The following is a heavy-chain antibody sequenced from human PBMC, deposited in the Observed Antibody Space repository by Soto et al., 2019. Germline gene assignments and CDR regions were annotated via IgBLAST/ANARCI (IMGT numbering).Heavy chain of an antibody. CDR2: TYYRSKWYN. CDR1: GASVSSNSAA. V-gene: IGHV6-1*01. CDR3: ARVESSWYYYYYYGMDV. J-gene: IGHJ6*02. Sequence: SQTLSLNCAISGASVSSNSAACNCIRQSPSRGLEWLGRTYYRSKWYNDYAVSVKSRITINPDTSKNQFSLQLNSVTPEDTAVYYCARVESSWYYYYYYGMDVWGQGTTVTVSS. D-gene: IGHD6-13*01.